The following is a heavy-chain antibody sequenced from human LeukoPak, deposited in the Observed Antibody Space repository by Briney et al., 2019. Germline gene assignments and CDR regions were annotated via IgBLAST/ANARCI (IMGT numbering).Heavy chain of an antibody. CDR1: GGSISTSNYY. V-gene: IGHV4-39*07. Sequence: SETLSLTCTVSGGSISTSNYYWGWIRQPPGKGLEWIGNIFYSGSTYYSPSLRSRVTISLDTSRNQFSLKLNSVTAADTAVYYCARHGGVEDDYGFDAFDIWGQGTMVTVSS. CDR2: IFYSGST. CDR3: ARHGGVEDDYGFDAFDI. D-gene: IGHD4-17*01. J-gene: IGHJ3*02.